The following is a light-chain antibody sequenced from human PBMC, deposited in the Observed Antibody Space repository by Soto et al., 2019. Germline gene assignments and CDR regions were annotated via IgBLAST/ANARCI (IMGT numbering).Light chain of an antibody. CDR1: QDIAGY. CDR2: AAS. V-gene: IGKV1-16*01. J-gene: IGKJ5*01. CDR3: QQYNSYPIT. Sequence: DIQMTQSPSSVSASVGDRVTITCRASQDIAGYLAWYQHKPGRAPELLIHAASSLQSGVPSRFSGSGSGTDSALTISSLQPEDFATYYCQQYNSYPITFGQGTRLEIK.